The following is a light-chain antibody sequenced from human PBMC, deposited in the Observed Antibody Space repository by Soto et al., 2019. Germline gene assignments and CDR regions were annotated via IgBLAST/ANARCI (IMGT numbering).Light chain of an antibody. J-gene: IGKJ5*01. V-gene: IGKV1-27*01. CDR2: AAS. CDR1: QGIYNY. Sequence: DIQMTQSPSSLSASVGDRVTITCRASQGIYNYLAWYQQKPGKAPKLLIYAASTLEAGVPSRFSGSGSGTDFTLTISSLQPEDVATYYCHKYNSALLTFGQGTQLEIK. CDR3: HKYNSALLT.